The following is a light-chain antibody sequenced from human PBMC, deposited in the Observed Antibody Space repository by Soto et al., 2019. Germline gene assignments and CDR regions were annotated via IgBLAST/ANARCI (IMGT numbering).Light chain of an antibody. J-gene: IGKJ1*01. CDR3: QQYGTSPPWT. Sequence: EIVLTQSPGTLSLSPGERATLSCRASQSPSSSYLAWYQQKPGQAPRLLIYATSSRATGIPDRFSGSGSGTDFTLTISRLEPEDFVVYYCQQYGTSPPWTFGQGTKVEIK. V-gene: IGKV3-20*01. CDR1: QSPSSSY. CDR2: ATS.